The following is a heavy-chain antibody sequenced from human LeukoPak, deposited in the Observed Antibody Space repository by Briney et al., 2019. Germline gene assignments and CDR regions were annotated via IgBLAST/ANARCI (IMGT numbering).Heavy chain of an antibody. Sequence: PSETLSLTCTVSGGSISSYYWSWIRQPPGEGLEWIAYIYHSESTNYNPSLKSRVTISVDTSKNQFSLELTSVTAADTAVYYCARALFRYDSTSRSLHWYFDLWGRGTLVTVSS. D-gene: IGHD3-22*01. V-gene: IGHV4-59*01. J-gene: IGHJ2*01. CDR2: IYHSEST. CDR1: GGSISSYY. CDR3: ARALFRYDSTSRSLHWYFDL.